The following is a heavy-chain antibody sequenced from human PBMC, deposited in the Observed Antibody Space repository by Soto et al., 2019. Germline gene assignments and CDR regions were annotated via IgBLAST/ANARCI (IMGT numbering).Heavy chain of an antibody. Sequence: SETLSLTCSFSGDSVTSHYLTWIRQSPEKGLEWIGYIHYTGISHYNPSLKSRVTISVDRSKNQFSLKLSSVTAADTAVYYCARDQVDTAMVTGLRRRYHYYMDVWVNGTTVTVSS. J-gene: IGHJ6*03. CDR3: ARDQVDTAMVTGLRRRYHYYMDV. CDR1: GDSVTSHY. D-gene: IGHD5-18*01. CDR2: IHYTGIS. V-gene: IGHV4-59*02.